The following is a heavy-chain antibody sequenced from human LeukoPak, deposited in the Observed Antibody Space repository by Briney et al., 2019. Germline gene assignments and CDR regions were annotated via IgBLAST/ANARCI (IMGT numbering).Heavy chain of an antibody. Sequence: GGSLRLSCAASGFTFSSYSMNWVRQAPGKGLEWVSSISSSSSYIYYADSVKGRFTISRDNAKNSLYLQMNSLRAEDTAVYYCAREVVDTAMAHDAFDIWGQGTMVTVSS. CDR1: GFTFSSYS. J-gene: IGHJ3*02. D-gene: IGHD5-18*01. V-gene: IGHV3-21*01. CDR2: ISSSSSYI. CDR3: AREVVDTAMAHDAFDI.